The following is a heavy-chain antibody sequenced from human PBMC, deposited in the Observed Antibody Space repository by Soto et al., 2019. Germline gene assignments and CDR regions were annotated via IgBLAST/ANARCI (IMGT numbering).Heavy chain of an antibody. D-gene: IGHD3-16*02. V-gene: IGHV1-69*01. CDR1: GDTFSNFG. Sequence: QVQLVQSGAEVKKPGSSVKVSCKASGDTFSNFGISWVRQAPGQGLEWMGGIIPSFDAAIYAQKFQGRVIITADGSTRTAYMDLISLRSEDTAVYYCARDESDDYVWGSYRSWGQGTAVTVSS. CDR3: ARDESDDYVWGSYRS. J-gene: IGHJ5*02. CDR2: IIPSFDAA.